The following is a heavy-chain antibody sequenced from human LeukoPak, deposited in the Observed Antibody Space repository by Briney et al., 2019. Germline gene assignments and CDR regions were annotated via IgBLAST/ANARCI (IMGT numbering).Heavy chain of an antibody. J-gene: IGHJ5*02. CDR3: ASLSSRVGFDP. Sequence: GGSLRLSCAASGFTVSSNYMSWVRQAPGKGLEWVSVIYSGGSTYYADSVKGRFTISRDNSKNTLYLQMNSLRAEDTAVYYCASLSSRVGFDPWGQGTLVTVSS. D-gene: IGHD6-19*01. V-gene: IGHV3-66*02. CDR2: IYSGGST. CDR1: GFTVSSNY.